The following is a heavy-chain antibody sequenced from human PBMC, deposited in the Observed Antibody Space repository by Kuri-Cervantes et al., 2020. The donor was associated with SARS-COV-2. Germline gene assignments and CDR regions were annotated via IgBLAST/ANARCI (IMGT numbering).Heavy chain of an antibody. CDR3: AREFYSGYDPYFDY. CDR2: ISSNGGST. CDR1: GFTFSSYA. D-gene: IGHD5-12*01. V-gene: IGHV3-64*04. J-gene: IGHJ4*02. Sequence: GESLKISYSVSGFTFSSYAMHWVRQAPGKGLEYVSAISSNGGSTYYADSVKGRFTISRDNSKNALYLQMNILRAEDTAVYYCAREFYSGYDPYFDYWGQGTLVTVSS.